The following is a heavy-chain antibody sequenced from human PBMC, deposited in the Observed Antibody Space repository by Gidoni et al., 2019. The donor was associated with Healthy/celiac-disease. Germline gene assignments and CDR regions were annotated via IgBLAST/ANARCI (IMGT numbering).Heavy chain of an antibody. CDR3: AALLRYSGSYNFDY. Sequence: QVQLVQSGAEVKKPGSSVKVSCKASGGTFSSYTISWVRQAPGQGLEWMGRIIPILGIANYAQKFQGRVTITADKSTSTAYMELSSLRSEDTAVYYCAALLRYSGSYNFDYWGQGTLVTVSS. V-gene: IGHV1-69*02. J-gene: IGHJ4*02. CDR2: IIPILGIA. D-gene: IGHD1-26*01. CDR1: GGTFSSYT.